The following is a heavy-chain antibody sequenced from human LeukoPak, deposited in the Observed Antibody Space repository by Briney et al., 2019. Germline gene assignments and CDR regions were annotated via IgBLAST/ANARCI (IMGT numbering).Heavy chain of an antibody. V-gene: IGHV4-34*01. D-gene: IGHD3-9*01. Sequence: SETLSLTCAVYGGSFSGYYWSWIRQPPGEGLEWIGEINHSGSTNYNPSLKSRVTISVDTSKNQFSLKLSSVTAADTAVYYCARGSPWGYFDWLLSYYFDYWGQGTLVTVSS. J-gene: IGHJ4*02. CDR3: ARGSPWGYFDWLLSYYFDY. CDR1: GGSFSGYY. CDR2: INHSGST.